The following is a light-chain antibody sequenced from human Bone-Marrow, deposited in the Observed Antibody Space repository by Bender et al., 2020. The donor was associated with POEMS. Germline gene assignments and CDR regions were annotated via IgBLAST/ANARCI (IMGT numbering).Light chain of an antibody. CDR3: AAWDDSLSGRV. J-gene: IGLJ3*02. Sequence: QSALTQPPSASGSPGQSVTISCTGTSSDVGVYNYVSWYQQLPGTAPKLLIYRNNQRPSGVPDRFSGSKSGTSASLAISGLRSEDEADYYCAAWDDSLSGRVFGGGTKLTVL. CDR2: RNN. V-gene: IGLV1-47*01. CDR1: SSDVGVYNY.